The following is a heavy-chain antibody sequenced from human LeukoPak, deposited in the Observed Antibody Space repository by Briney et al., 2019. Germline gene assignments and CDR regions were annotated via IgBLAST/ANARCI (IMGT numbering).Heavy chain of an antibody. V-gene: IGHV3-21*01. D-gene: IGHD1-1*01. CDR2: ISSGSSAI. Sequence: GGSLRLSCEASGFTFTTYSMTWVRQAPGKGLEWVSIISSGSSAIFSADALKGRFTISRDDAKNLLYLDMNSLRAEDTAVYYCARERQLERLAFGKEGSAFDYWGQGTLVTVSS. CDR3: ARERQLERLAFGKEGSAFDY. CDR1: GFTFTTYS. J-gene: IGHJ4*02.